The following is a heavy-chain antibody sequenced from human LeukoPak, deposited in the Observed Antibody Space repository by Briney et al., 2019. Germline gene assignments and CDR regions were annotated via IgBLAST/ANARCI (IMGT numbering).Heavy chain of an antibody. Sequence: PGGSLRLSCAASGFTFSSYAMSWVRQAPGKGLEWVSAISGSGGSTYYADSVKGRFTISRDNSKNTLYLQMNSLRAEDTAVYYCAKAGSMPTPTPYYFDYWGQGTLVTVSS. CDR1: GFTFSSYA. J-gene: IGHJ4*02. D-gene: IGHD5-24*01. V-gene: IGHV3-23*01. CDR2: ISGSGGST. CDR3: AKAGSMPTPTPYYFDY.